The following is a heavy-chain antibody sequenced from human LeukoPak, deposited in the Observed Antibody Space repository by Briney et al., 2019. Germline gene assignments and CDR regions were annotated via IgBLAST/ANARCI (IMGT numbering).Heavy chain of an antibody. D-gene: IGHD6-19*01. CDR3: AREYILYRSGWFLDY. CDR2: IDYSGSP. CDR1: GDSSYNSIYY. Sequence: SETLSLTCTVSGDSSYNSIYYWGWIRQPPGKGLEWIGSIDYSGSPYYNPSLRSRATISIDTSNHQFSLKLSSVTAADTAVYYCAREYILYRSGWFLDYWGQGTVVTVSS. J-gene: IGHJ4*02. V-gene: IGHV4-39*07.